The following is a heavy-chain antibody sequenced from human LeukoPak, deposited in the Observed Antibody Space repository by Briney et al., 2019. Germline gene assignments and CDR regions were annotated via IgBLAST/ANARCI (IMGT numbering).Heavy chain of an antibody. CDR2: VYYSGST. CDR3: ARQRSSTWSLGY. CDR1: GGSISSYY. D-gene: IGHD6-13*01. Sequence: SETLSLTCTVSGGSISSYYWSWIRQPPGKGLEWIGYVYYSGSTNYNPSLKSRVTISVDTSKNQFSLKLCSVTAADTAVYFCARQRSSTWSLGYWGQGTLVTVSS. V-gene: IGHV4-59*08. J-gene: IGHJ4*02.